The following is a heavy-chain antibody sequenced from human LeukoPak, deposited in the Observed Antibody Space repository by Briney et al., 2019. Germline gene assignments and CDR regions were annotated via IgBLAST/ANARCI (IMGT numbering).Heavy chain of an antibody. V-gene: IGHV4-4*07. D-gene: IGHD5-18*01. CDR2: MYSNGNT. Sequence: SETLSLTCTVSGGSISNYYWSWIRQHAGKGLEWIGRMYSNGNTNYNPSLQSRMTMSVDTSTNQFSLKLTSVTAADTAVYYCARDSPDGYSHGHYYYNMDVWGKGTTVTVS. CDR3: ARDSPDGYSHGHYYYNMDV. J-gene: IGHJ6*03. CDR1: GGSISNYY.